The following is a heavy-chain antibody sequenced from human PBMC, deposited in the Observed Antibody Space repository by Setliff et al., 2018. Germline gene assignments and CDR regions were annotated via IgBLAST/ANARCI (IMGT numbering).Heavy chain of an antibody. V-gene: IGHV4-38-2*02. CDR3: ARGGDYCGGECYIPPPDSY. Sequence: SETLSLTCNVSGDSISSTYHWGWIRQSPGKGLEWIGTIYHSGNTYYNPSLKSRVTISVDTSKNQFSLKLSSVTAADTAVYYCARGGDYCGGECYIPPPDSYWGQGTLVTVSS. J-gene: IGHJ4*02. D-gene: IGHD2-21*01. CDR1: GDSISSTYH. CDR2: IYHSGNT.